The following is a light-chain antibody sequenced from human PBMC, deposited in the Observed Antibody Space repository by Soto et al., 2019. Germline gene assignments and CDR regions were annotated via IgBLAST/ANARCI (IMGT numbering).Light chain of an antibody. V-gene: IGKV3-20*01. CDR3: QQYGSSPIT. CDR2: GAS. CDR1: QSVSSY. Sequence: EIVLTQSPGTLSLSPVERATLSCMASQSVSSYLAWYQQKVGQAPRLLIHGASSRATGIPDRFSGSGSGTDFTLTISRLEPEDFALYYCQQYGSSPITFGQGTRLEIK. J-gene: IGKJ5*01.